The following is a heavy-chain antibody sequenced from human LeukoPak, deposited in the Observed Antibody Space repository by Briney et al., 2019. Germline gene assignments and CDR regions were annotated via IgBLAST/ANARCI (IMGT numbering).Heavy chain of an antibody. Sequence: GGSLRLSCTASGFTFGDYAMGWFRQAPGKGLEWVGFIRSKAYGGTTEYAASVKGRFTISRDDSKSIAYLQMNSLKTEDTAVYYCTRGPMRIWFGELHFDYWGQGTLVTVSS. J-gene: IGHJ4*02. CDR1: GFTFGDYA. V-gene: IGHV3-49*03. CDR3: TRGPMRIWFGELHFDY. CDR2: IRSKAYGGTT. D-gene: IGHD3-10*01.